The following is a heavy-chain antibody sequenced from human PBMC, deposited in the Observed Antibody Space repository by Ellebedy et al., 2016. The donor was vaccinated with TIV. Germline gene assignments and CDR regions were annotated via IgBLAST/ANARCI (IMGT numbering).Heavy chain of an antibody. Sequence: SETLSLXXTASGYSIRSGYYWGWIRQPPGQGLEWTGSIYHNGSTYYNPSLKGRLTMSLDTSKNQFSLNLRSVTAADTAVYYCARDFYDSTVYTCFDYWGQGTLVTVSS. CDR3: ARDFYDSTVYTCFDY. V-gene: IGHV4-38-2*02. J-gene: IGHJ4*02. CDR1: GYSIRSGYY. D-gene: IGHD3-22*01. CDR2: IYHNGST.